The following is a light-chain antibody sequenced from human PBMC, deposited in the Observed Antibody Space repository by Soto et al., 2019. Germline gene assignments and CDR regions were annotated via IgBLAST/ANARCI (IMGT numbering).Light chain of an antibody. V-gene: IGKV3-11*01. CDR1: QSVSGY. Sequence: ILLAQAPTTLSLSPGERATLSCRASQSVSGYLAWYQQKPGQAPRLLIYDASNRATGIPARFSGSGSGTDSTLTISSLEPDDFAFYYWQQHSNWLTFGGGTKVDIK. CDR2: DAS. CDR3: QQHSNWLT. J-gene: IGKJ4*01.